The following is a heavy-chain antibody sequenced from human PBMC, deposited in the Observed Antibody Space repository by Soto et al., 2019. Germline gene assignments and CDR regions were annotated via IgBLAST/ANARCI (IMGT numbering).Heavy chain of an antibody. Sequence: QLHLQQSGPGVVKPSETLSLSCTVSGGSITSSSYLWGWIRQTPGKGLEWIGNMRYSGDTHSDPSLQSRVTISVDTPKSQFSLSLSSVIAADTAIYYCVCSLGPTTGIDYWGQGILVTVSS. CDR3: VCSLGPTTGIDY. CDR2: MRYSGDT. J-gene: IGHJ4*02. D-gene: IGHD1-26*01. V-gene: IGHV4-39*01. CDR1: GGSITSSSYL.